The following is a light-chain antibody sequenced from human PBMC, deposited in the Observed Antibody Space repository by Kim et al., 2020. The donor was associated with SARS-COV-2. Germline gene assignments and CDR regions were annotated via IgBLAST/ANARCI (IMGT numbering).Light chain of an antibody. V-gene: IGKV3D-15*01. CDR3: QQYNNWPFT. Sequence: VSPGERAPPSGRASQSVSSNLAWYQQKPGQAPRLLINGVSTRATGISARFSGSGSGTEFTLTISSLQSEDFAVYYCQQYNNWPFTFGQGTKLEIK. J-gene: IGKJ2*01. CDR2: GVS. CDR1: QSVSSN.